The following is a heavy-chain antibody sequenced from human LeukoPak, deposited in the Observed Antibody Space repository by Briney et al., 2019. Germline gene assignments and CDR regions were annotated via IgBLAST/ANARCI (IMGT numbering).Heavy chain of an antibody. V-gene: IGHV3-30*18. CDR1: GFTFSSYG. J-gene: IGHJ4*02. CDR2: ISYDGSNK. CDR3: AKLYSSSSPFDH. Sequence: GRSLRLSCAASGFTFSSYGMHWVRQAPGKGLEWVAVISYDGSNKYYADSVKGRFTISRDNSKNTLYLQMNSLRAEDTAVYYCAKLYSSSSPFDHWGQGTLVTVSS. D-gene: IGHD6-13*01.